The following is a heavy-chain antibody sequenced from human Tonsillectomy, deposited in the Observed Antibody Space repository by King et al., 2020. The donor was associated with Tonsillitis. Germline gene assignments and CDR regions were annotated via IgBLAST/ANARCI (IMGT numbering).Heavy chain of an antibody. CDR3: VRVRSYYDLLFDY. Sequence: VQLQESGPGLVTPSETLSLTCTVSGASTNGYYWGWIRQPPGEGLHGVGHFFQSGDTNYNPPLNGRVTISVDTSKNQLSLRLSSVTAADTAVYYCVRVRSYYDLLFDYWGQGTLVIVSS. J-gene: IGHJ4*02. D-gene: IGHD3-3*01. CDR1: GASTNGYY. V-gene: IGHV4-59*01. CDR2: FFQSGDT.